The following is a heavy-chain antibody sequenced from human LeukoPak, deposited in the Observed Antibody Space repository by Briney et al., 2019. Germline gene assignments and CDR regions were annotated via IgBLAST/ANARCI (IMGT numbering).Heavy chain of an antibody. J-gene: IGHJ4*02. CDR2: ISSSGSTI. CDR3: TRARSGYEGILDY. Sequence: GGSLRLSCAASGFTFSDYYMSWVRQAPGKGLEWVSYISSSGSTIYYADSVKGRFTISRDNAKNSLYLQMNSLRAEDTAVYYYTRARSGYEGILDYWGQGTLVTVSS. D-gene: IGHD3-22*01. V-gene: IGHV3-11*01. CDR1: GFTFSDYY.